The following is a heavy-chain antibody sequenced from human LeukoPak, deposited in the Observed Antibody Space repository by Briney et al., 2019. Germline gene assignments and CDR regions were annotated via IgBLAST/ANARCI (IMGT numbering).Heavy chain of an antibody. CDR1: GGSFSGYY. J-gene: IGHJ5*02. Sequence: SETLSLTCAVYGGSFSGYYWSWIRQPPGKGLEWIGEINHSGSTNYNPSLKSRVTISVDTSKNQFSLKLSSVTAADTAVYYCARRVGLVRYFDWLLGRPHNGNWFDPWGQGTLVTVSS. CDR3: ARRVGLVRYFDWLLGRPHNGNWFDP. D-gene: IGHD3-9*01. V-gene: IGHV4-34*01. CDR2: INHSGST.